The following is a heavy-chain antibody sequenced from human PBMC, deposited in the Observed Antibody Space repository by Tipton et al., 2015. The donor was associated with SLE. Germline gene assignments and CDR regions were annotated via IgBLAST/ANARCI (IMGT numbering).Heavy chain of an antibody. V-gene: IGHV4-59*12. CDR3: ASGILTGYAAFDI. CDR1: GVSISNYY. J-gene: IGHJ3*02. D-gene: IGHD3-9*01. Sequence: LRLSCYVTGVSISNYYWTWIRQSPGKGLEWIGNVYKNYNPSLESRVTISVDTSRNLFSLKLSSVTAADTAVYYCASGILTGYAAFDIWGPGTMVTVSS. CDR2: VYKN.